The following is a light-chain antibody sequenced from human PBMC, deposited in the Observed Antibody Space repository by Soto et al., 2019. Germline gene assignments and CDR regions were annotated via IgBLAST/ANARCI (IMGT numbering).Light chain of an antibody. CDR3: CSYIGSYSWV. Sequence: QSALTQSRSVSGSPGQSVTISCTGTSSDVGNYVYVSWYQQYPGQAPKLILYDVAKRPSGVPDRFSGSKSGNTASLTISGLQVEDEADYYCCSYIGSYSWVFGGGTKVTVL. J-gene: IGLJ3*02. CDR2: DVA. V-gene: IGLV2-11*01. CDR1: SSDVGNYVY.